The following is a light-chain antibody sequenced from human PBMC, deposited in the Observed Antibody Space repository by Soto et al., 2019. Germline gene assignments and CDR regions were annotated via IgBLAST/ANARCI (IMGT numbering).Light chain of an antibody. V-gene: IGKV1-17*01. Sequence: DIQMTQSPASLSASVGDRVTITCRASQGIRNYLNWYQQKPGKAPNLLIYSASTLQSGVPSRFSGSGSETEFSLTIRALQPEDFATYYCQQLSRYPLTFGGGTK. CDR3: QQLSRYPLT. CDR1: QGIRNY. CDR2: SAS. J-gene: IGKJ4*01.